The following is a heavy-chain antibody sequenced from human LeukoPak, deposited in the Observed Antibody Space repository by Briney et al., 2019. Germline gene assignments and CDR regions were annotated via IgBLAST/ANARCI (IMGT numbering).Heavy chain of an antibody. J-gene: IGHJ4*02. CDR2: IYHSGST. CDR3: ARAVDSGYDRSDY. CDR1: GGSISTNHW. D-gene: IGHD5-12*01. Sequence: PSETLSLTCAVSGGSISTNHWWHWVRQPPGKGLEWIGEIYHSGSTYYNPSLRSRVTMSVDKSKYQFSLNLNSVTAADTAVYYCARAVDSGYDRSDYWGQGTLVTVSS. V-gene: IGHV4-4*02.